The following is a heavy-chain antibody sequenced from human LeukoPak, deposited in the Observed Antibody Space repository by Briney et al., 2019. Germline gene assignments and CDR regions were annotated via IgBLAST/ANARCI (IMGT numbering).Heavy chain of an antibody. J-gene: IGHJ3*02. CDR2: IDARSGIV. V-gene: IGHV3-48*01. D-gene: IGHD3-3*01. CDR3: ARTYDFGRGPPGDAFDN. Sequence: GRSLRLSCAASGFTFTMFGMNWVRQAPGKGLEWVSYIDARSGIVYYADSVQGRFTISRDDAKDSVFLQMNSLRVDDTAVYYCARTYDFGRGPPGDAFDNWGQGTLVTVPS. CDR1: GFTFTMFG.